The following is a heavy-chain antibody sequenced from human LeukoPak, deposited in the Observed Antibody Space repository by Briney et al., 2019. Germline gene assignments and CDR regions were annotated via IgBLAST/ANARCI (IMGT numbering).Heavy chain of an antibody. Sequence: ASVKVSCKASGYTFTSYGISWVRQAPGQGLEWMGWISAYNGNTNYAQKLQGRVTMTTDTSTSTAYMELRSLRSDDTAVYYCARDLIYYGSGSFSDYWGQGTLVTVSS. V-gene: IGHV1-18*01. CDR2: ISAYNGNT. D-gene: IGHD3-10*01. CDR3: ARDLIYYGSGSFSDY. J-gene: IGHJ4*02. CDR1: GYTFTSYG.